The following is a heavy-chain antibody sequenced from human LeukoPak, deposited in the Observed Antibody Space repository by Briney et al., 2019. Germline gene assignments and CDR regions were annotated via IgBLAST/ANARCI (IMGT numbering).Heavy chain of an antibody. J-gene: IGHJ4*02. V-gene: IGHV7-4-1*02. CDR2: INTNTGNP. Sequence: ASVKVSCKASGYTFTSYDINWVRQAPGQGLEWMGWINTNTGNPTYAQGFTGRFVFSLDTSVSTAYLQISSLKAEDTAVYYCARDTQIAVAAIDYWGQGTLVTVSS. CDR1: GYTFTSYD. CDR3: ARDTQIAVAAIDY. D-gene: IGHD6-19*01.